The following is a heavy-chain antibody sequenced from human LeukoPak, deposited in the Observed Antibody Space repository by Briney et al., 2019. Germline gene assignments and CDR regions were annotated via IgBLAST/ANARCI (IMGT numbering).Heavy chain of an antibody. Sequence: ASVKVSCEASGYTFTTYAIHWVRQAPGQRLEWLGWINTGNGDTRYSQTFQGRFTITRDTSASTAYMELSSLRPEDTAVYYCARDMGSGSLHYWGQGTLVTVSS. CDR1: GYTFTTYA. J-gene: IGHJ4*02. V-gene: IGHV1-3*04. CDR3: ARDMGSGSLHY. CDR2: INTGNGDT. D-gene: IGHD1-26*01.